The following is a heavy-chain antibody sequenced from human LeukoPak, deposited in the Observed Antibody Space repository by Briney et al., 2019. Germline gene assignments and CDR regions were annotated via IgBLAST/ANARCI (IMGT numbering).Heavy chain of an antibody. J-gene: IGHJ4*02. D-gene: IGHD3-22*01. CDR3: AGEHRGGYRFDY. Sequence: SETLSLTCAVSGGSISSSSYYWGWIRQPPGKGLEWIGSIYYSGSTYYNPSLKSRVTISVDTSKNQFSLKLNSATAADTAVYYCAGEHRGGYRFDYWGQGTLVTVSS. CDR2: IYYSGST. CDR1: GGSISSSSYY. V-gene: IGHV4-39*07.